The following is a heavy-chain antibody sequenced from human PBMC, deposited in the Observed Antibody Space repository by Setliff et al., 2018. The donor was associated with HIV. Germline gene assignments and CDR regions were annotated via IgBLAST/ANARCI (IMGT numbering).Heavy chain of an antibody. D-gene: IGHD3-22*01. V-gene: IGHV5-51*01. CDR1: EYSFNNYW. CDR2: IYPGDSDT. J-gene: IGHJ4*02. CDR3: ARVDMGYYYDSSGYSHFDH. Sequence: GESLKISCKASEYSFNNYWIGWVRQMPGKGLEWMGIIYPGDSDTRYGPSFQGQVTISADKSSSTAYLQWSSLKASDTAMYYCARVDMGYYYDSSGYSHFDHWGQGTLVTVSS.